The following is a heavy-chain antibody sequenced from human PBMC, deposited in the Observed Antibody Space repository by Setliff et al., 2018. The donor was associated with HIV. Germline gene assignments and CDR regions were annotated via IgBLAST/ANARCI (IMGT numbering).Heavy chain of an antibody. CDR3: ARFNALLGSSTYYDY. Sequence: PSETLSLTCTVSEGYITGYYWTWIRQPPGRGLEWIGYIFYSGTTKFNPSLKSRAAISVDSSNNQFSLKMISVTAADTAVYFCARFNALLGSSTYYDYWGPGLLVTVSS. CDR1: EGYITGYY. J-gene: IGHJ4*02. CDR2: IFYSGTT. V-gene: IGHV4-59*01. D-gene: IGHD3-22*01.